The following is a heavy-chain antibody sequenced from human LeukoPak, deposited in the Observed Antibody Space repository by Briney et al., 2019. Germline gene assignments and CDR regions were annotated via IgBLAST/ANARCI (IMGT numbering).Heavy chain of an antibody. CDR2: ISGSGGST. D-gene: IGHD3-16*01. CDR3: AKDLWGTDYYFDY. Sequence: GGSLRLSCAASGFTFSSYAMSWVRQAPGKGLEWVSAISGSGGSTYYADSVKGRFTISRDNSKNTPYLQMNSLRAEDTAVYHCAKDLWGTDYYFDYWGQGTLVTVSS. V-gene: IGHV3-23*01. J-gene: IGHJ4*02. CDR1: GFTFSSYA.